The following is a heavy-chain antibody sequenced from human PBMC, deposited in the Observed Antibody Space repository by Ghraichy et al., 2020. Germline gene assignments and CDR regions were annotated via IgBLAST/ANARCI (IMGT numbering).Heavy chain of an antibody. Sequence: SETLSLTCAVYGGSFSGYYWSWIRQPPGKGLEWIGEINHSGSTNYNPSLKSRVTISVDTSKNQFSLKLSSVTAADTAVYYCARAKAAAGRYYYYGMDVWGQGTTVTVSS. D-gene: IGHD6-13*01. V-gene: IGHV4-34*01. CDR1: GGSFSGYY. CDR2: INHSGST. J-gene: IGHJ6*02. CDR3: ARAKAAAGRYYYYGMDV.